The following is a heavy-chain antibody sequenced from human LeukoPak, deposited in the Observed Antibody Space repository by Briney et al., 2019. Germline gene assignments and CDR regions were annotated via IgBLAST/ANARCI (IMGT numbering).Heavy chain of an antibody. CDR1: GGPISSTSYY. CDR2: IYYSGST. V-gene: IGHV4-39*07. J-gene: IGHJ4*02. D-gene: IGHD6-13*01. CDR3: ARDPGFGSWYGGYYFDY. Sequence: PSETLSLTCTVSGGPISSTSYYWGWIRQPPGKGLEWIGSIYYSGSTYYNPSLKSRVTISVDTSKNQFSLKLSSVTAADTAVYYCARDPGFGSWYGGYYFDYWGQGTLVTVSS.